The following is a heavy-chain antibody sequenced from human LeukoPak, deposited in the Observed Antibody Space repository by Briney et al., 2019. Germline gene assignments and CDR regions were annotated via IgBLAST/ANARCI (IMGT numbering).Heavy chain of an antibody. CDR1: GGSISSYY. V-gene: IGHV4-59*01. Sequence: SETLSLTCTVSGGSISSYYWSWIRQPPGKGLEWIGYIYYSGSTNYNPSLKSRVTISVDTSKNQFSLKLSSVTAADTAVYYCARERLYYYDSSGYYAETGIDYWGQGTLVTVSS. CDR3: ARERLYYYDSSGYYAETGIDY. CDR2: IYYSGST. J-gene: IGHJ4*02. D-gene: IGHD3-22*01.